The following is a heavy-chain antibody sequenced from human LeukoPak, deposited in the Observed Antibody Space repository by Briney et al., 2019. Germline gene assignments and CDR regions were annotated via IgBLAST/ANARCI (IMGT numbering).Heavy chain of an antibody. CDR3: ARNDYGDYVVYFDY. V-gene: IGHV4-4*02. CDR2: IYHSGST. CDR1: GGSISSSNW. J-gene: IGHJ4*02. Sequence: SETLSLTCAVSGGSISSSNWWSWVRQPPGKGLEWIGEIYHSGSTNYNPSLKSRVTISVDKSKNQFSLKLSSVTAADTAVYYCARNDYGDYVVYFDYWGQGTLVTVSS. D-gene: IGHD4-17*01.